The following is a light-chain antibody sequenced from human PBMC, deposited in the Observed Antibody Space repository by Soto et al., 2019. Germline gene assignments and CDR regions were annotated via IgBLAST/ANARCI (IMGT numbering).Light chain of an antibody. J-gene: IGKJ1*01. CDR2: DAS. V-gene: IGKV1-5*01. Sequence: DIQMTQSPSTLSASGGDRVTITCRASQSISTWLAWYQQRPGKAPKLLIYDASSLESGVPSRVTGRGSGTEFTLTISSLQPDDAATYYCIHYGYYASFGQGTKVEIK. CDR1: QSISTW. CDR3: IHYGYYAS.